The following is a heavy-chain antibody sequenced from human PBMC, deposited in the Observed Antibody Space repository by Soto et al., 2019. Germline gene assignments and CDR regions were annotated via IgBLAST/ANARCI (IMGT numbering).Heavy chain of an antibody. CDR3: TKRRGAGGHFDY. CDR2: VTLGGGT. Sequence: PGGSLRLSFAASGFTFSSYAMGWVRQGAGRGLEGVARVTLGGGTHYADSVRGRFTISRDNSKNTLSLQMNSLTAEDTAVYFCTKRRGAGGHFDYWGQGALVTVSA. D-gene: IGHD2-15*01. V-gene: IGHV3-23*01. J-gene: IGHJ4*02. CDR1: GFTFSSYA.